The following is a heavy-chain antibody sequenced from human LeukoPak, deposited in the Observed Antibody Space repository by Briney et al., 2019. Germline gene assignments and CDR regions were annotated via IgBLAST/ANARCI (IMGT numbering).Heavy chain of an antibody. D-gene: IGHD3-22*01. CDR3: ARDDRSRDYDSSGYD. Sequence: SETLSLTCTVSGGSISSSSYYWGWIRQPPGKGLEWIGSIYYSGSTYYNPSLKSRVTISVDTSKNQFSLKLSSVTAADTAVYYCARDDRSRDYDSSGYDWGQGTLVTVSS. V-gene: IGHV4-39*07. CDR2: IYYSGST. J-gene: IGHJ4*02. CDR1: GGSISSSSYY.